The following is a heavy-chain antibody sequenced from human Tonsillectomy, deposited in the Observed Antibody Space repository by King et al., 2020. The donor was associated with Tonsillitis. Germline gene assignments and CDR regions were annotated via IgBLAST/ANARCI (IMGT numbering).Heavy chain of an antibody. CDR1: GFTFTNYA. J-gene: IGHJ3*02. CDR2: ISGSGGGT. D-gene: IGHD3-10*01. V-gene: IGHV3-23*01. CDR3: AQARDYYGSGSDAAFDI. Sequence: GGGGGERGGGLGVSCGASGFTFTNYAMTWVRRAPGKGLEWVSAISGSGGGTDYADSVKGRVTISRDNSKNTLYLQMNSLRAEDTAVYDCAQARDYYGSGSDAAFDIWGQGTMVTVSS.